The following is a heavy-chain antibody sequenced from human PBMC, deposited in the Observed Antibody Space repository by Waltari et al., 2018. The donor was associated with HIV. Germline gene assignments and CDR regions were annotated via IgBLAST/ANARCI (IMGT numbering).Heavy chain of an antibody. CDR1: GFTFSNYA. J-gene: IGHJ4*02. CDR3: AKDRPGSSDTYYDFDF. V-gene: IGHV3-23*01. CDR2: ISDSSNKT. D-gene: IGHD1-26*01. Sequence: EVQLLESGGGLVQPGESLKLSCATSGFTFSNYAKKGVRQVPGKGRQWCSLISDSSNKTFDADSAKGRFAISRDNSKNTLYLQMNNLSADDAAVYFCAKDRPGSSDTYYDFDFWGPGTLVTVSS.